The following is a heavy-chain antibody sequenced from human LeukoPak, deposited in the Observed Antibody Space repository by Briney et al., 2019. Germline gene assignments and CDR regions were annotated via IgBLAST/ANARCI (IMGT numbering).Heavy chain of an antibody. CDR1: GYTFIGYY. CDR3: ARARDGGNGFDP. CDR2: INPNSGDT. D-gene: IGHD4-23*01. J-gene: IGHJ5*02. Sequence: ASVKVSCKASGYTFIGYYMYWVRQAPGQGGEWMGWINPNSGDTNYAQKFQGRVTMTRETSISTAYMELSRLRSDDTAVYYCARARDGGNGFDPWGQGTLVTVSS. V-gene: IGHV1-2*02.